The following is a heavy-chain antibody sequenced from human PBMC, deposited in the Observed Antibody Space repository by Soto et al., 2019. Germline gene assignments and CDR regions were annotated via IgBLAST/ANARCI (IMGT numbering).Heavy chain of an antibody. Sequence: EVQLVESGGGLVQPGGSLRLSCAASGLIFSNYKMHWVRQAPGKGLVWVSRINTDGSITDYADSVKGRFTVSRDNPKNTLYLQMNSLRAEDTAVYYCARETDGLHYWGQGTLVTVSS. J-gene: IGHJ4*02. CDR2: INTDGSIT. V-gene: IGHV3-74*01. CDR3: ARETDGLHY. CDR1: GLIFSNYK.